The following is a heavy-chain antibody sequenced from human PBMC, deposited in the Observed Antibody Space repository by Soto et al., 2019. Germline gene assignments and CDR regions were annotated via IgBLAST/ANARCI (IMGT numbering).Heavy chain of an antibody. CDR2: VYYGGST. CDR1: GGSISSSVYY. CDR3: AGGDYYHSSGYYFYYYTMDV. J-gene: IGHJ6*02. Sequence: SETLCLTWTVSGGSISSSVYYWGWIRQPPGKGLEWIGNVYYGGSTYYNPSLKSRVTISVETSKSQFSLKLSSVTAADTAVYYCAGGDYYHSSGYYFYYYTMDVWGQGTTVTAP. V-gene: IGHV4-39*01. D-gene: IGHD3-22*01.